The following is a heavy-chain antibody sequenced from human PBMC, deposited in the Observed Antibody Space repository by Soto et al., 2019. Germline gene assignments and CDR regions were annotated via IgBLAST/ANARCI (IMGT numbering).Heavy chain of an antibody. CDR2: ISYDGSNK. Sequence: GGSLRLSCAASGFTFSSYGMHWVRQAPGKGLEWVAVISYDGSNKYYADSVKGRFTISRDNSKNTLYLQMNSLRAEDTAVYYCAKPRMGCSSTSCYIPYYYYGMDGWGQGTTVTVSS. CDR1: GFTFSSYG. CDR3: AKPRMGCSSTSCYIPYYYYGMDG. D-gene: IGHD2-2*02. V-gene: IGHV3-30*18. J-gene: IGHJ6*02.